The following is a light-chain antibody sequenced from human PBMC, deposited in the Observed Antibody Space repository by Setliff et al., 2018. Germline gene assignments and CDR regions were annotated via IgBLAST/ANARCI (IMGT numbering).Light chain of an antibody. J-gene: IGLJ1*01. V-gene: IGLV2-8*01. Sequence: QSVLTQPPSASGSPGQSVTISCTGTSSDVGGYNYVSWYQQHPGKAPKLMIYEVSKWPSGVPDRFSGSKSGNTASLTVSGLQAEDEADYYCQSYDNSLSGSGLFGTGTKVTVL. CDR1: SSDVGGYNY. CDR2: EVS. CDR3: QSYDNSLSGSGL.